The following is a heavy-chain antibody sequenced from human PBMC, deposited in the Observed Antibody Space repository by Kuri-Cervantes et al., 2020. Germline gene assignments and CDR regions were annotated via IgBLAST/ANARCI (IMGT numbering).Heavy chain of an antibody. CDR3: AKDQSGVYYYDSSGYLIFDY. D-gene: IGHD3-22*01. V-gene: IGHV3-33*06. CDR1: GFTFSSYG. CDR2: IWYDGSNK. J-gene: IGHJ4*02. Sequence: GESLKISCAASGFTFSSYGMHWVRQAPGKGLEWVAVIWYDGSNKYYADSVKGRFTISRDNSKNTLYLQMNSLRAEDTAVYYCAKDQSGVYYYDSSGYLIFDYWGQGTLVTVSS.